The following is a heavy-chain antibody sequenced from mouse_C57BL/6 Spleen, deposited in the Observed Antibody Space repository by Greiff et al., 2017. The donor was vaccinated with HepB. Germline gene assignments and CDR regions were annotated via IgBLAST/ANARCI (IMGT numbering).Heavy chain of an antibody. CDR3: ERGGVVASDWDFDV. Sequence: QVQLQQSGAELVKPGASVKMSCKASGYTFTTYPIEWMKQNHGKSLEWIGNFHPYNDDTKYNEKFKGKATLTVEKSSSTVYVELSRLTTDDSAVYDWERGGVVASDWDFDVWGTGTTVTVSS. CDR2: FHPYNDDT. V-gene: IGHV1-47*01. CDR1: GYTFTTYP. J-gene: IGHJ1*03. D-gene: IGHD1-1*01.